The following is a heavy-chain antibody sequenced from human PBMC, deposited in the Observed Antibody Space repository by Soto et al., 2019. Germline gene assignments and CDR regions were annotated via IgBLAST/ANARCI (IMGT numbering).Heavy chain of an antibody. J-gene: IGHJ4*02. Sequence: QVQLVESGGGVVQPGRSLRLSCAASGFTFSSYGMHWVRQAPGKGLEWVAVIWYDGSEKYYADSVKGRFTISRDNSKNTLYLQMNSLSAEDTAVYYCARQSLGNIRLRGFDYWGQGALVTVSS. CDR1: GFTFSSYG. D-gene: IGHD1-1*01. V-gene: IGHV3-33*01. CDR3: ARQSLGNIRLRGFDY. CDR2: IWYDGSEK.